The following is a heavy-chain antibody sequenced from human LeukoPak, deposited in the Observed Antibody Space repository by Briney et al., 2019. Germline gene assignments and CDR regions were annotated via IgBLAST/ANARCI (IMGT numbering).Heavy chain of an antibody. J-gene: IGHJ5*02. D-gene: IGHD6-19*01. V-gene: IGHV3-23*01. CDR3: AKNFSSGWSLSFGP. Sequence: GGSLRLSCAASGFTFSSYVMSWVRQAPGKGLEWGSTINDSGGGTYYADSVKGRFTISRDNSKNTLYLQMNSLRAEDTAVYHCAKNFSSGWSLSFGPWGQGTLVTVSS. CDR2: INDSGGGT. CDR1: GFTFSSYV.